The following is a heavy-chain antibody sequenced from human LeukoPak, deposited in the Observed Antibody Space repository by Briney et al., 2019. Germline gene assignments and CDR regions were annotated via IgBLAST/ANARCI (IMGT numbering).Heavy chain of an antibody. J-gene: IGHJ4*02. V-gene: IGHV3-23*01. CDR1: GGSISSYH. Sequence: TSETLSLTCTVSGGSISSYHWSWVRQAPGKGLEWVAGISGSGGRTYYADSVKGRFTIPRDNSKNTVCLQMSSLRAEDTAVYYCAKEARYSYGPLDFWGQGTLVTVSS. D-gene: IGHD5-18*01. CDR2: ISGSGGRT. CDR3: AKEARYSYGPLDF.